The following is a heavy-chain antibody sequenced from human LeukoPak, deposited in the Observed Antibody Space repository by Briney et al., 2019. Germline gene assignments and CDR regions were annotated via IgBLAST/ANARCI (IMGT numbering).Heavy chain of an antibody. CDR2: INPSGGST. V-gene: IGHV1-46*01. CDR1: GYTFTSYY. J-gene: IGHJ4*02. CDR3: ARVYERVYDSSGYYDY. D-gene: IGHD3-22*01. Sequence: ASVKVSCKASGYTFTSYYMHWVRQAPGQGLEWMGIINPSGGSTSYAQKFQGRVTMTRDMSTSTVYMELSSLRSEDTAVYYCARVYERVYDSSGYYDYWGQGTLVTVSS.